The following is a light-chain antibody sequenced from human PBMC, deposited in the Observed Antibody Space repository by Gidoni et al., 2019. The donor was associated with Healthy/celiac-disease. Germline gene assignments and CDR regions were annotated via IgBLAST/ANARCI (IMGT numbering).Light chain of an antibody. V-gene: IGKV3-11*01. CDR2: DAS. CDR3: QQRSNWPPQYT. Sequence: EMVLTQSPATLSLSPGERATLSCRASQSVSSYLAWYQQKPGQAPRLLIYDASNRATGIPARFSGSGSGTDFTLTISSLEPEDSAVYYCQQRSNWPPQYTFGQGTKLEIK. CDR1: QSVSSY. J-gene: IGKJ2*01.